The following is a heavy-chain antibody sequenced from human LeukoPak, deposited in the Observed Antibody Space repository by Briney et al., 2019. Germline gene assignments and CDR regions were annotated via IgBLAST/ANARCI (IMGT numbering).Heavy chain of an antibody. Sequence: GASVKVSCKASGYTFTGYYMHWVRQAPGQGLEWRGWINPNSGGKNYAQKFQGRVTMTRDTSISTAYMELSRLRSDDTAVYYCARAGLGYCSSTSCPEDYYMDVWGKGTTVTVSS. CDR2: INPNSGGK. D-gene: IGHD2-2*01. J-gene: IGHJ6*03. CDR1: GYTFTGYY. V-gene: IGHV1-2*02. CDR3: ARAGLGYCSSTSCPEDYYMDV.